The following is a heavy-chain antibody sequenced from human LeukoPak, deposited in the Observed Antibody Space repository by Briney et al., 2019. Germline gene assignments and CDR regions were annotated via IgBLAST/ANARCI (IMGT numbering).Heavy chain of an antibody. CDR3: ARRNFYDSSGYRYYYYYYMDV. CDR1: GGSFSGYY. Sequence: SETLSLTCAVYGGSFSGYYWSWIRQPPGKGLEWIWEINHSGSTNYNPSPKSRVTISVGTAKNQFSLKLSSVTAADTAVYYCARRNFYDSSGYRYYYYYYMDVWGKGTTVTIS. CDR2: INHSGST. D-gene: IGHD3-22*01. J-gene: IGHJ6*03. V-gene: IGHV4-34*01.